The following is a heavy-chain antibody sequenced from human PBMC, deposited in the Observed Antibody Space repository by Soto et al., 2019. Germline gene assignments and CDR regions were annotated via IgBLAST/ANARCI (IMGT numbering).Heavy chain of an antibody. CDR1: GYTFTSYG. CDR3: AGHSSGWFEDWFDP. J-gene: IGHJ5*02. CDR2: ISAYNGNT. D-gene: IGHD6-19*01. V-gene: IGHV1-18*01. Sequence: ASVKVSCKASGYTFTSYGISWVRQAPGQGLEWMGWISAYNGNTNYAQKLQGRVTMTTDTSTSTAYMELGSLRSDDTAVYYCAGHSSGWFEDWFDPWGQGTLVTVSS.